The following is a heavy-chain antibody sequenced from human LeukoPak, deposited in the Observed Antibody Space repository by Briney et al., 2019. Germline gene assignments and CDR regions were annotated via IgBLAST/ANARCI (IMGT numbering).Heavy chain of an antibody. Sequence: SETLSLTCAVYGGSFSGYYWSWIRQPPGKGLEWIGEINHSGSTNYNPSLKSRVTISVDTSKNQFSLKLSSVTAADTAVYYCARGAAGYLGDYWGQGTLVTVSS. CDR3: ARGAAGYLGDY. CDR1: GGSFSGYY. D-gene: IGHD3-16*01. J-gene: IGHJ4*02. CDR2: INHSGST. V-gene: IGHV4-34*01.